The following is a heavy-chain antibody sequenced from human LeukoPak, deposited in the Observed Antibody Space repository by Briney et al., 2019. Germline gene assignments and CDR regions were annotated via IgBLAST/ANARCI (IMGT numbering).Heavy chain of an antibody. V-gene: IGHV3-30*18. CDR1: GFTFSSYG. Sequence: PGRSLRLSCAASGFTFSSYGMQWVRQAPGKGLEWVAVISHDGTVQHYADSVKGRFTISRDNSDNTLYLQMNSLRDEDTAMYYCAKEGTRMASSYFDCWGQGTLITVSS. CDR2: ISHDGTVQ. CDR3: AKEGTRMASSYFDC. J-gene: IGHJ4*02. D-gene: IGHD2-8*01.